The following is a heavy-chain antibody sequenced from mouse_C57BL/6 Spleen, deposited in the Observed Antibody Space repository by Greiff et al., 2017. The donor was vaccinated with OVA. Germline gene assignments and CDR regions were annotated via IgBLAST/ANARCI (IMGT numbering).Heavy chain of an antibody. CDR2: IYPGDGDT. Sequence: VQLQQSGAELVKPGASVKISCKASGYAFSSYWMNWVKQRPGKGLEWIGQIYPGDGDTNYNGKFKGKATLTADKSSSTAYMQLSSLTSEDSAVYFCARFMITGNYFDYWGQGTTLTVSS. J-gene: IGHJ2*01. D-gene: IGHD2-4*01. CDR1: GYAFSSYW. V-gene: IGHV1-80*01. CDR3: ARFMITGNYFDY.